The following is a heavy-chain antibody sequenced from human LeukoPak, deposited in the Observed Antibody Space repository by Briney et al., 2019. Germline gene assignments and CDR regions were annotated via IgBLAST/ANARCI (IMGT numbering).Heavy chain of an antibody. V-gene: IGHV3-30*02. J-gene: IGHJ4*02. CDR1: GFTFSSYG. CDR3: AKDLEKELPDY. D-gene: IGHD1-26*01. Sequence: GGSLRLSCAASGFTFSSYGMHWVRQAPGKGLEWVAVIWYDGSNKYYADSVKGRFTISRDNSKNTLYLQMNSLRAEDTAVYYCAKDLEKELPDYWGQGTLVTVSS. CDR2: IWYDGSNK.